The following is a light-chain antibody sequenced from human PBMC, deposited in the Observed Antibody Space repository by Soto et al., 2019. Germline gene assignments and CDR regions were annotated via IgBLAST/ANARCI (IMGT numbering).Light chain of an antibody. Sequence: QSALAQPPSASGSPGQSVTISCTGTKNDIGAYDFVSWYQHHPGKAPRLIIYEVVQRPSGVPDRFSGSKSGNTASLTASGLQAADEADYFCKSYAGSNTYVFGSGTKV. CDR2: EVV. CDR1: KNDIGAYDF. V-gene: IGLV2-8*01. J-gene: IGLJ1*01. CDR3: KSYAGSNTYV.